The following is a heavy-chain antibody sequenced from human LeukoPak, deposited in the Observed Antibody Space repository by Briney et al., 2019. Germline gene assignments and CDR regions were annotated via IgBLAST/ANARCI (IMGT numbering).Heavy chain of an antibody. Sequence: PSETLSLTCTVSGGSIRTNNYYWGWIRQPPGEGLEWIGSIYCSGSAYSGSAYYNPSLKSRVTISVDTSKNQFSLKVNSVAAADTAVYYCARRLTQYDCFDPWGQGILVTVSS. CDR2: IYCSGSAYSGSA. CDR3: ARRLTQYDCFDP. J-gene: IGHJ5*02. V-gene: IGHV4-39*01. CDR1: GGSIRTNNYY. D-gene: IGHD2-2*01.